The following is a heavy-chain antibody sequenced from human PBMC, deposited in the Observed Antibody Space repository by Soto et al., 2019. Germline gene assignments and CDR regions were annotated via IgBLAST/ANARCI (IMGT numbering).Heavy chain of an antibody. J-gene: IGHJ6*02. CDR1: GYTFTVDY. Sequence: ASVKVSCKASGYTFTVDYMHWVRQAPGQGLEWMGWINPNSGGTNYAQKFQGWVTMTRDTSISTACMELSRLRSDDTAVYYCARDKRYSSGWSPTGIYYYYGMDVWGQGTTVTVSS. CDR2: INPNSGGT. V-gene: IGHV1-2*04. CDR3: ARDKRYSSGWSPTGIYYYYGMDV. D-gene: IGHD6-19*01.